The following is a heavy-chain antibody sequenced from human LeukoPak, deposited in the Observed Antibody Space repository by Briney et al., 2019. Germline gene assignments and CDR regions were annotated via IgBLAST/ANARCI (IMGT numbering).Heavy chain of an antibody. CDR1: GFTFSSYA. V-gene: IGHV3-23*01. Sequence: GGSLRLSCAASGFTFSSYAMSWVRQAPGKGLEWVSAISGSGGSTYYADSVKGRFTISRDNSKNTLYLQMNSLRAEDTAVYYCAKDMDSSGWYRLHHWGQGTLVTVSS. J-gene: IGHJ1*01. CDR2: ISGSGGST. D-gene: IGHD6-19*01. CDR3: AKDMDSSGWYRLHH.